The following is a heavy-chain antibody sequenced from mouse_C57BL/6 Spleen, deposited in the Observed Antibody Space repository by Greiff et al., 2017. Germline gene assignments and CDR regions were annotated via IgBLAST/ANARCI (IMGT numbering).Heavy chain of an antibody. J-gene: IGHJ2*01. CDR1: GYTFTSYW. CDR3: ARKGVYGSSPYFDY. D-gene: IGHD1-1*01. V-gene: IGHV1-55*01. CDR2: IYPGSGST. Sequence: QVQLKQPGAELVKPGASVKMSCKASGYTFTSYWITWVKQRPGQGLEWIGDIYPGSGSTNYNEKFKSKATLTVDTSSSTAYMQLSSLTSEDSAVYYCARKGVYGSSPYFDYWGQGTTLTVSS.